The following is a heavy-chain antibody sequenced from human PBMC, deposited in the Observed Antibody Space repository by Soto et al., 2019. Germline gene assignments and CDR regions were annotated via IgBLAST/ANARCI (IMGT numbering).Heavy chain of an antibody. J-gene: IGHJ4*02. D-gene: IGHD2-8*02. Sequence: HEHLVQSGAEVKRPGASLKVSCKASGYSFTGYYIHWVRQAPGQGLEWMGWINPDSGATNYAQNFQGRVTLTSDTSIRTASMDLTSLTSDDTAVYYCARGDYGTGGYPFPYFDYWGQGTLVIGSS. CDR3: ARGDYGTGGYPFPYFDY. CDR2: INPDSGAT. V-gene: IGHV1-2*02. CDR1: GYSFTGYY.